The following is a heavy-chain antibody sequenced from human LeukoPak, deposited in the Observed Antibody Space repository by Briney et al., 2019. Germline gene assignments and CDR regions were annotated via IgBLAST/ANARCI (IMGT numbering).Heavy chain of an antibody. V-gene: IGHV4-59*01. Sequence: SETLSLTCTVSGGSISSYYWSWIRQPPGKGLEWIGYIYYSGSTNYNPSLKSRVTISVDTSKNQFSLKLSSVTAADTAVYYCARETSRKGAHYMDVWGKGTTVTVSS. D-gene: IGHD1-14*01. CDR1: GGSISSYY. CDR2: IYYSGST. CDR3: ARETSRKGAHYMDV. J-gene: IGHJ6*03.